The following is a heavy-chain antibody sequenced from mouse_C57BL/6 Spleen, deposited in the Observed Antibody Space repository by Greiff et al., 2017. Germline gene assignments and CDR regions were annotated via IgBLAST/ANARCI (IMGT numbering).Heavy chain of an antibody. CDR3: ARSDYYGSSFDY. D-gene: IGHD1-1*01. J-gene: IGHJ2*01. Sequence: QVHVKQSGAELARPGASVKLSCKASGYPFTRSGISWVKQSTGQGLEWIGEIYPRSGNTYYNEKFKGKATLTAAKSSSTAYMELRSLTSADSAVYFCARSDYYGSSFDYWGQGTTLTVSS. CDR2: IYPRSGNT. V-gene: IGHV1-81*01. CDR1: GYPFTRSG.